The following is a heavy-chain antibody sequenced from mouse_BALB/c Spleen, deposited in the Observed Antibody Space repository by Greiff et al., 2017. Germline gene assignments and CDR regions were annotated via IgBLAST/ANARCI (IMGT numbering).Heavy chain of an antibody. CDR1: GYAFSSYW. V-gene: IGHV1-80*01. J-gene: IGHJ4*01. CDR3: AAMYRYDAYAMDY. CDR2: IYTGDGDT. D-gene: IGHD2-14*01. Sequence: VQLQQSGAELVRPGSSVKISCKASGYAFSSYWMNWVKQRPGQGLEWIGQIYTGDGDTNYNGKFKGKATLTADKSSSTAYMQLSSLTSEDSAVYFCAAMYRYDAYAMDYWGQGTSVTVSS.